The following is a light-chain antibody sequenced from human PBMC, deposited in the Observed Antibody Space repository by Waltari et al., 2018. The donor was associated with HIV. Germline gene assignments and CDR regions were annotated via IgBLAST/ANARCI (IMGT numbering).Light chain of an antibody. Sequence: QSALTQPASVSGFLGQSINISCPGIITYSRFSQSFSWYQQYPGKSPRLIIFDINNRPSGVSDHFSGSRSGNSASLTFSGLQSGDEAHYYCASNRLDYTLIFGGGTKLTVL. J-gene: IGLJ2*01. V-gene: IGLV2-14*03. CDR3: ASNRLDYTLI. CDR1: ITYSRFSQS. CDR2: DIN.